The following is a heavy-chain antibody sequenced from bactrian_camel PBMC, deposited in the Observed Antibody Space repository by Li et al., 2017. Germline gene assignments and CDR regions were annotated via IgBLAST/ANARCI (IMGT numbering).Heavy chain of an antibody. CDR1: GSAGSAFEDNC. CDR3: AADVSQYCYTPLHSDDFIY. V-gene: IGHV3S63*01. D-gene: IGHD2*01. CDR2: IATGSGNT. Sequence: HVQLVESGGGSVQAGGSLTLSCAASGSAGSAFEDNCWAWFRQAPGKEREGVARIATGSGNTYYADSVKGRFTISQDAATKNTLYLLMNNLKPEDTAMYCCAADVSQYCYTPLHSDDFIYWGQGTQVTVS. J-gene: IGHJ4*01.